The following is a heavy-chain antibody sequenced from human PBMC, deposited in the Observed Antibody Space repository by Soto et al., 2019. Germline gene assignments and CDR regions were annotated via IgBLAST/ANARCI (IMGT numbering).Heavy chain of an antibody. CDR1: GYTFTNYD. V-gene: IGHV1-8*01. CDR3: ARSRGGTGVHFDF. CDR2: MNPDSGDT. J-gene: IGHJ4*02. Sequence: ASVKVSCKASGYTFTNYDINWVRQATGQGPEWMGWMNPDSGDTGYVPNFQGRVSMTRSTSISTAYMELSDLRSEDTAVYYCARSRGGTGVHFDFWGQGTQVTVSS. D-gene: IGHD7-27*01.